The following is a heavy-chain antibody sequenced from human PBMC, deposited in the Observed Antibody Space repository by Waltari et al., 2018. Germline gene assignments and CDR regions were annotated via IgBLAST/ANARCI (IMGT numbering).Heavy chain of an antibody. CDR1: GYTFTSYA. D-gene: IGHD7-27*01. CDR3: ARPLPISLSPLGY. CDR2: INAGNGNT. V-gene: IGHV1-3*01. Sequence: QVQLVQSGAEVKKPGASVKVSCKASGYTFTSYAMHWVRRAPGQRLEWMGWINAGNGNTKYSQKFQGRVTITRDTSASTAYMELSSLRSEDTAVYYCARPLPISLSPLGYWGQGTLVTVSS. J-gene: IGHJ4*02.